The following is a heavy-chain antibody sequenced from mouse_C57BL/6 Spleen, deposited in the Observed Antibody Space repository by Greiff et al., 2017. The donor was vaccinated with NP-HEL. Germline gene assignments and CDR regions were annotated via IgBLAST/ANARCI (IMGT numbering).Heavy chain of an antibody. D-gene: IGHD1-1*01. V-gene: IGHV1-82*01. Sequence: QVQLQQSGPELVKPGASVKISCKASGYAFSSSWMNWVKQRPGKGLEWIGRIYPGDGDTNYNGKFKGKATLTADKSSSTAYMQLSSLTSEDSAVYFCAGITTVVADFDYWGQGTTLTVSS. J-gene: IGHJ2*01. CDR2: IYPGDGDT. CDR1: GYAFSSSW. CDR3: AGITTVVADFDY.